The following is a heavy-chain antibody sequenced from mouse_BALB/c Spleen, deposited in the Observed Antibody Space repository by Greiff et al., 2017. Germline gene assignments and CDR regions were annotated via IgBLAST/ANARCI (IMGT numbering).Heavy chain of an antibody. D-gene: IGHD1-1*01. J-gene: IGHJ3*01. CDR1: GFSLTSYG. CDR2: IWAGGST. CDR3: ARNYYGSSPWFAY. V-gene: IGHV2-9*02. Sequence: VKVVESGPGLVAPSQSLSITCTVSGFSLTSYGVHWVRQPPGKGLEWLGVIWAGGSTNYNSALMSRLSISKDNSKSQVFLKMNSLQTDDTAMYYCARNYYGSSPWFAYWGQGTLVTVSA.